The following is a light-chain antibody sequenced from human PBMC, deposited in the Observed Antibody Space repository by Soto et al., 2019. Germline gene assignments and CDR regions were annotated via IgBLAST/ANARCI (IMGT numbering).Light chain of an antibody. CDR3: SSYRTSNTRQIV. CDR1: SSDVGGYNY. J-gene: IGLJ1*01. V-gene: IGLV2-14*03. Sequence: QCALTQPASVSGSPGQSITISCTGTSSDVGGYNYVSWYQHHPGKAPKLMIYDVSNRPSGVSNRFSGSKSGNTASLSISGLQPEDEADYYCSSYRTSNTRQIVCGTGTKVTVL. CDR2: DVS.